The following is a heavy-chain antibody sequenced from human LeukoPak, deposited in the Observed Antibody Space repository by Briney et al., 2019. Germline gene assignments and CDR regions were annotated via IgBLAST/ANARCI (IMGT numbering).Heavy chain of an antibody. CDR2: INPDGNKK. D-gene: IGHD5-18*01. V-gene: IGHV3-7*01. CDR3: TRDLAYSRLDY. Sequence: GGSLRPSCAVSGLTFSSSWMDWVRQAPGKGLEWVASINPDGNKKYSADCVKGRFTISRDNAENSLYLQMNSLRVEDTAFYYCTRDLAYSRLDYWGQGMLVTVSS. CDR1: GLTFSSSW. J-gene: IGHJ4*02.